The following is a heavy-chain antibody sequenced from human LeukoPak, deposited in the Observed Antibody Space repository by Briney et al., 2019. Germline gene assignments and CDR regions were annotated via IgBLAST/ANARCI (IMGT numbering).Heavy chain of an antibody. V-gene: IGHV3-64*01. J-gene: IGHJ6*03. CDR2: ISSNGGST. Sequence: GGSLRLSCAASGFTFGSYAMHWVRQAPGKGLEYVSAISSNGGSTYYANSVKGRFTISRDNSKNTLYLQMGSLRAEDMAVYYCARDIGYYDILTGYYASSHMDVWGKGTTVTISS. D-gene: IGHD3-9*01. CDR3: ARDIGYYDILTGYYASSHMDV. CDR1: GFTFGSYA.